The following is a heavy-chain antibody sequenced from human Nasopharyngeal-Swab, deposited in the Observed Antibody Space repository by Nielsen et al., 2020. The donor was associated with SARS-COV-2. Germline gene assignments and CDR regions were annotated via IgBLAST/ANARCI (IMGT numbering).Heavy chain of an antibody. V-gene: IGHV1-46*01. Sequence: WVRQAPGQGLEWMGIINPSGGSTSYAQKFQGRVTMTRDTSTSTVYMELSSLRSEDTAVYYCARGEGTYCSGGSCYSDSGGDYWGQGTLVTVSS. J-gene: IGHJ4*02. D-gene: IGHD2-15*01. CDR3: ARGEGTYCSGGSCYSDSGGDY. CDR2: INPSGGST.